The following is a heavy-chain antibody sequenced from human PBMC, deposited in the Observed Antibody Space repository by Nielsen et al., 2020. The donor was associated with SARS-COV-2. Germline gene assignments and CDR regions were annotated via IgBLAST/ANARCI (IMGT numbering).Heavy chain of an antibody. Sequence: GGSLRLSCAASGFTFSSYGMHWVRQAPGKGLEWVAVISYDGSNKYYADSVKGRFTISRDNSKNTLYLQMNSLRAEDTAVYYCVKDTVVVVAATPNDAFDIWGQGTMVTVSS. CDR3: VKDTVVVVAATPNDAFDI. D-gene: IGHD2-15*01. J-gene: IGHJ3*02. CDR1: GFTFSSYG. CDR2: ISYDGSNK. V-gene: IGHV3-30*18.